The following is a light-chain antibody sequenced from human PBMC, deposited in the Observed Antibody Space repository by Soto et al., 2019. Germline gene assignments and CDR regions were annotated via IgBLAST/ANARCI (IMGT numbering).Light chain of an antibody. Sequence: QSVLTQPPSVSGAPGQRVTLSCTGSSSNIGAGYDVHWYQQLPGTAPKLLIYGNNNRPSGVPDRFSGPKSGTSASLAITGLQAEDEADYYCQSYDSSLSVVFGGGTKLTVL. CDR1: SSNIGAGYD. CDR2: GNN. J-gene: IGLJ2*01. CDR3: QSYDSSLSVV. V-gene: IGLV1-40*01.